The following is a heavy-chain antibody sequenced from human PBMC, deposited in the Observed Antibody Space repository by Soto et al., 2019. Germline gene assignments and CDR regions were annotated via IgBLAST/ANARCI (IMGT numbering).Heavy chain of an antibody. J-gene: IGHJ4*02. V-gene: IGHV3-33*01. CDR3: ARDGIGGTVFRGFCDY. CDR2: IWYDGSNK. Sequence: QKYLVESGGGVVQPGGSLRLSCVASGSIFIGYGMHWVCQAPGKGLGWVAVIWYDGSNKYYADSVKGRFTISRDNSKNMLYLQMDSLRAEDTAVYYCARDGIGGTVFRGFCDYWGQGTLVTVSS. CDR1: GSIFIGYG. D-gene: IGHD1-7*01.